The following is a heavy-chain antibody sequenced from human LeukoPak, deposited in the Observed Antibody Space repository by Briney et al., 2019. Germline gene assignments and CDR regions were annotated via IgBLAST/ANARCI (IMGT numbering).Heavy chain of an antibody. V-gene: IGHV5-51*01. D-gene: IGHD6-6*01. CDR1: GYSFTSYW. Sequence: GETLKISCKGSGYSFTSYWIGWVRQMPGKGLEWMGIIYPGDSDTRYSPSFQGQVTISADKSISTAYLQWSSLKASDTAMYYCARKYSSSSGPIDYWGQGTLVTVSS. CDR3: ARKYSSSSGPIDY. J-gene: IGHJ4*02. CDR2: IYPGDSDT.